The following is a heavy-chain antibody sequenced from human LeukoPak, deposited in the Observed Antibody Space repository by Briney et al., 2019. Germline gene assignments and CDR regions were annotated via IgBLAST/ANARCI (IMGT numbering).Heavy chain of an antibody. CDR3: ARAGRVRYYDVLTGQNYYYYMDV. V-gene: IGHV3-48*01. CDR2: MSTSRRTK. CDR1: GYNIRKFE. Sequence: GGSLRLSCGASGYNIRKFEMYWVRHAPGKGLEWISFMSTSRRTKHYANSMKGRFDMSTDNARDSLYMQRNSLRGKDTAVYYCARAGRVRYYDVLTGQNYYYYMDVWGNGTAVTVSS. D-gene: IGHD3-9*01. J-gene: IGHJ6*03.